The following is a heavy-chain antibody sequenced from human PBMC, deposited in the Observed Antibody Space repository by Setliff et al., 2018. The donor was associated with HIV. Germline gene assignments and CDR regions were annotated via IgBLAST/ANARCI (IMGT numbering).Heavy chain of an antibody. J-gene: IGHJ4*02. CDR2: INPNSGGT. D-gene: IGHD2-21*02. Sequence: GASVKVSCKASGYTFTGNYIHWVRQAPGQGLEWMGWINPNSGGTNYEQKFQGRVTITADESTSTAYMELNSLRSEDTAVYYCAAGYCGGDCYSRQSYFDYWGQGTLVTVSS. V-gene: IGHV1-2*02. CDR1: GYTFTGNY. CDR3: AAGYCGGDCYSRQSYFDY.